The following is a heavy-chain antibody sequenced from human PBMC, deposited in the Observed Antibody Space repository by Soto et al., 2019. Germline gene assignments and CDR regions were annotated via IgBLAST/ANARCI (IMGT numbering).Heavy chain of an antibody. CDR1: SGPSKSHN. V-gene: IGHV4-59*08. CDR3: VRQGIGFLHGLVDV. D-gene: IGHD3-10*01. J-gene: IGHJ6*01. CDR2: VYDTWST. Sequence: QVQVQQSGPGLVKPSETLSLTCTVSSGPSKSHNWGWIRQPPGRGLEWIGYVYDTWSTSYNPSLQSRLTVSADTSTNRISLTLRFVTAADTAVYYCVRQGIGFLHGLVDVWGQGTTVIVSS.